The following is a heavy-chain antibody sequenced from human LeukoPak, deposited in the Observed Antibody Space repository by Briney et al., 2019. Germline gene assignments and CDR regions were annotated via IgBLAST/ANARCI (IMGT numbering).Heavy chain of an antibody. CDR1: GYTFTSYY. Sequence: ASVKVSCKASGYTFTSYYMHWVRQAPGQGLEWMGIINPSGGSTNYAQKFQGRVTMTRDTSTSTVYMELSSLRSEDTAVYYCARDGIVGATKGFFDYWGQGTLVTVSS. CDR3: ARDGIVGATKGFFDY. CDR2: INPSGGST. D-gene: IGHD1-26*01. J-gene: IGHJ4*02. V-gene: IGHV1-46*01.